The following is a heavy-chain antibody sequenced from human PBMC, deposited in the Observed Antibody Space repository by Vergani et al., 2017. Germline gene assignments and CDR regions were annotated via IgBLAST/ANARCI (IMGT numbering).Heavy chain of an antibody. CDR1: GFTFSSYW. CDR2: IKQDGSEK. J-gene: IGHJ3*02. Sequence: EVQLVESGGGLVQPGGSLRLSCAASGFTFSSYWMSWVRQAPGKGLEWVANIKQDGSEKYYVDSVKGRFTISRDNAKNTLYLQMNSLRAEDTAVYYCAKEDDSSGYYLTGDAFDIWGQGTMVTVSS. CDR3: AKEDDSSGYYLTGDAFDI. V-gene: IGHV3-7*03. D-gene: IGHD3-22*01.